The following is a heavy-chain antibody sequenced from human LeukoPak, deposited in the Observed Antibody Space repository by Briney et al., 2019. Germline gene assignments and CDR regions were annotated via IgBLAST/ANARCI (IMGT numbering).Heavy chain of an antibody. CDR3: AIPPGYCGNDCSFDH. J-gene: IGHJ4*02. Sequence: GESLKISCEGSGYSFSNYWIGWVRQMPGKGLEWMGIIYPGDYETRYSPSFQGLVTISVDKSISTAYLQWSGLKASDTAMYYCAIPPGYCGNDCSFDHWGQGTLVTASS. V-gene: IGHV5-51*01. D-gene: IGHD2-21*02. CDR2: IYPGDYET. CDR1: GYSFSNYW.